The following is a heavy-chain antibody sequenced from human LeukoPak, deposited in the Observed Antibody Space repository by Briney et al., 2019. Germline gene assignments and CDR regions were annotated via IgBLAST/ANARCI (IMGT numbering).Heavy chain of an antibody. D-gene: IGHD7-27*01. Sequence: PGRSLRLSCAASGFTFSNYAMHWVRQAPGKGLEWVAVVSYEGSNKYYADSVKGRFTISRDNSKNTLYLQMNSLQPEDAAIYYCATIGDRRTGELYRIDYWGQGTLVTVSS. J-gene: IGHJ4*02. CDR3: ATIGDRRTGELYRIDY. V-gene: IGHV3-30-3*01. CDR2: VSYEGSNK. CDR1: GFTFSNYA.